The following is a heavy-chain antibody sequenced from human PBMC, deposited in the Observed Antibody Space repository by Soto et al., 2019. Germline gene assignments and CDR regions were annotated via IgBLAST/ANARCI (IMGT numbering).Heavy chain of an antibody. CDR3: ARDLSGTGLDI. D-gene: IGHD1-26*01. CDR1: GDSIGRFY. Sequence: QLQLHESGPGLVKPSETLSLTCNVSGDSIGRFYWSWIRQSAGKGLEWIGRVYSTGGVTYNPALKGRVTISLDRSNNHVSLEMNSVTAAVTAVYFCARDLSGTGLDIWGRGTRVSVSS. CDR2: VYSTGGV. J-gene: IGHJ6*02. V-gene: IGHV4-4*07.